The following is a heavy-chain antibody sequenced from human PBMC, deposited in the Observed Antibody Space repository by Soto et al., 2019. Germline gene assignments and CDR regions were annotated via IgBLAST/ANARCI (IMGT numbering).Heavy chain of an antibody. CDR2: ISGSGGSK. Sequence: EVQLLESGGGLVNPGGSRSLSCAASGFPFGSYPMSWFRQPPGKGRGGSSPISGSGGSKYSADSVKGRFTISRDNSKNTLYLQMNSLRAEDTAVYYCAKDRQTYYYDSSGSLGDYWGQGTLVTVSS. J-gene: IGHJ4*02. D-gene: IGHD3-22*01. CDR1: GFPFGSYP. V-gene: IGHV3-23*01. CDR3: AKDRQTYYYDSSGSLGDY.